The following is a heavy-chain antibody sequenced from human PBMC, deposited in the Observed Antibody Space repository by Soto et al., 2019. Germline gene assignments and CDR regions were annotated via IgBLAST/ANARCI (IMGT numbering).Heavy chain of an antibody. V-gene: IGHV4-30-2*01. CDR3: ARGQTTYYFDY. CDR1: VGFMRNNRYS. CDR2: IYHSGST. D-gene: IGHD1-1*01. Sequence: SETLSLTCTVSVGFMRNNRYSWGWIRQPPGKGLEWIGYIYHSGSTYYNPSLKSRVTISVDRSKNQFSLKLSSVTAADTAVYYCARGQTTYYFDYWGQGTLVTVSS. J-gene: IGHJ4*02.